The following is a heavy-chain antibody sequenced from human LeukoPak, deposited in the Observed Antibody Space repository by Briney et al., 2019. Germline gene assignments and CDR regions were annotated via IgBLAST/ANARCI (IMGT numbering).Heavy chain of an antibody. CDR3: VRHTYGFDI. V-gene: IGHV4-39*01. J-gene: IGHJ3*02. CDR2: MYYSGST. Sequence: SETLSLTCTVSGGSISSSGYYWGWIRQPPGKGLEWIASMYYSGSTYYNPSLKSQVTISEHTSKNQVSLKLSSVTAADAAVYYCVRHTYGFDIWGQGTMVTVSS. CDR1: GGSISSSGYY.